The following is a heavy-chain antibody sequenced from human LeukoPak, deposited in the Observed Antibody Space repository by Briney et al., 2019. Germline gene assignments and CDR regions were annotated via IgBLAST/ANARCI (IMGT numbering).Heavy chain of an antibody. J-gene: IGHJ4*02. CDR3: ARRYTADFDY. V-gene: IGHV1-18*01. D-gene: IGHD2-21*02. CDR2: ISTYSGDT. CDR1: GYNFSTYG. Sequence: GSVKVSCTASGYNFSTYGISWVRQAPGQGLEWMGWISTYSGDTNYVQELQGRVTMTTDTSTSTAYMELRSLRSDDTAVYYCARRYTADFDYWGQGTQVIVSS.